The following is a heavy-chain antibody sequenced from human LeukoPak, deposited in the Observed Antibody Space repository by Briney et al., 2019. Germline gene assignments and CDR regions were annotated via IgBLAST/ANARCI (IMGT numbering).Heavy chain of an antibody. CDR2: IYTSGST. D-gene: IGHD3-16*01. Sequence: SVTLSRTCTVSGGSICSYYWSWLRQPAGQGLVWIGRIYTSGSTNYNPSLKSRVTMSVDTSKNQCTLKLSSVTAAEMAVYCGARVGDYALKDWGQGTLVTVSS. V-gene: IGHV4-4*07. CDR3: ARVGDYALKD. J-gene: IGHJ4*02. CDR1: GGSICSYY.